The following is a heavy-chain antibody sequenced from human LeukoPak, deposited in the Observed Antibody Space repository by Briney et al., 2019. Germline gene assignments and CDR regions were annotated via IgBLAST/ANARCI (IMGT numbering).Heavy chain of an antibody. CDR3: ARDLITPPYNCFDP. V-gene: IGHV4-4*07. CDR1: GGSISSYY. D-gene: IGHD5-24*01. CDR2: IHTSGRT. Sequence: LETLSLTCTVSGGSISSYYWSWIRQAAGKGLEWIGRIHTSGRTDSNPSLRSRVTMSLDTSKNQFSLKLSSVTAADTAFYYCARDLITPPYNCFDPWGQGSLVTVSS. J-gene: IGHJ5*02.